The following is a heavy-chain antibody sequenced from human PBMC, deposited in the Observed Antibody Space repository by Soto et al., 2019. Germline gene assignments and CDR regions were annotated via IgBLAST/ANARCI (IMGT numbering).Heavy chain of an antibody. D-gene: IGHD3-22*01. CDR1: GSTFSDYY. Sequence: GGSLRLSCAASGSTFSDYYMSWIRQAPGKGLEWVSFISINSSYTNYADSVKGRFTIARDNAKNSLYLQMNSLRAEDTVVYYCGRDQDSSGYLTGPRYWGQGTLVTVSS. V-gene: IGHV3-11*06. CDR3: GRDQDSSGYLTGPRY. J-gene: IGHJ4*02. CDR2: ISINSSYT.